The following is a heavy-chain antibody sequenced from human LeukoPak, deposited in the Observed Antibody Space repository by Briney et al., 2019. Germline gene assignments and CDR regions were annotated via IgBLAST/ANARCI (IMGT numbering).Heavy chain of an antibody. CDR2: ISYDGSNK. CDR3: AGRAGDWFHFDY. Sequence: PGRSLRLSCAASGFTFSSYGMHWVRQAPGKGLEWVAVISYDGSNKYYADSVKGRFTISRGNSKNTLYLQMNSLRAEDTAVYYCAGRAGDWFHFDYWGQGTLVTVSS. J-gene: IGHJ4*02. CDR1: GFTFSSYG. V-gene: IGHV3-30*03. D-gene: IGHD7-27*01.